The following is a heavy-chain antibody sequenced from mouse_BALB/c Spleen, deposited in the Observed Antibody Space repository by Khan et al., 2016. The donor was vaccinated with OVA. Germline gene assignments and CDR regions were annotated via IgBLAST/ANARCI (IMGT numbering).Heavy chain of an antibody. CDR1: GFTFIDYG. CDR3: ARGGFDY. Sequence: VELVESGGGLVQPGGSRKLSCAASGFTFIDYGMAWVRQTPGKGPEWIAFISSVAYSIYYADTVTGRFTISRENAKNTLYLEMSSLRSDDTAMYYCARGGFDYWGQGTLVTVSA. J-gene: IGHJ3*01. CDR2: ISSVAYSI. V-gene: IGHV5-15*02.